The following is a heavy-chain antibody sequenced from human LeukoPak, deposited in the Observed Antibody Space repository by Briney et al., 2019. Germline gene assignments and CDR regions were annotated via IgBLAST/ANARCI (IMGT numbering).Heavy chain of an antibody. CDR1: GGSISSSNW. V-gene: IGHV4-4*02. CDR2: IYHSGST. Sequence: SETLSLTCAVSGGSISSSNWWSWVRQPPGKGLEWIGEIYHSGSTNYNPSLKSRVTISVDKSKNQFSLKLSSVTAADTAVYYCARGIAAAGPSDAFDIWGQGTMVTVS. D-gene: IGHD6-13*01. CDR3: ARGIAAAGPSDAFDI. J-gene: IGHJ3*02.